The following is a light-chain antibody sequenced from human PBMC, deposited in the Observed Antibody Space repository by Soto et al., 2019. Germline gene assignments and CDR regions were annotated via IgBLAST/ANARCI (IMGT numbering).Light chain of an antibody. Sequence: QSALTQPASVSGSPGQPITISCTGTSSDVGSYNLVSWYQQHPGKAPKLMIYEGSKRPSGVSNRFSGSKSGNTASLTISGLQAEDEAYYYCCSYAGSSTFVVFGGGTKLTVL. CDR2: EGS. V-gene: IGLV2-23*03. CDR1: SSDVGSYNL. CDR3: CSYAGSSTFVV. J-gene: IGLJ2*01.